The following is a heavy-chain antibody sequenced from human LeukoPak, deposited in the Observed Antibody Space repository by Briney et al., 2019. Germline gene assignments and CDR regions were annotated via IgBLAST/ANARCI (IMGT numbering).Heavy chain of an antibody. CDR2: IYYSGST. J-gene: IGHJ4*02. Sequence: SETLSLTCTVSGGSISSYYWSWIRQPPGKGLEWIGYIYYSGSTNYNPSLKSRVTISVDTSKNQFSLKLSSVTAADTAVYYCARECSDCGYSLDYWGQGTLVTVSS. D-gene: IGHD5-18*01. V-gene: IGHV4-59*01. CDR1: GGSISSYY. CDR3: ARECSDCGYSLDY.